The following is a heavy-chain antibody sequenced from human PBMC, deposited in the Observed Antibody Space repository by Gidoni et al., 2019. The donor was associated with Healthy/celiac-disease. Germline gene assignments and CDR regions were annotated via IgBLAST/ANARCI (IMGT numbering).Heavy chain of an antibody. Sequence: EVQLLESGGGLVQPGGSLRLSCAASGFTFSSYAMSLVRQAPGKGLEWVSAISGSGGSTYYADSVKGRFTISRDNSKNTLYLQMNSLRAEDTAVYYCAKVLLRDDFWSGYYISSCFECDYYYGMDVWGQGTTVTVSS. CDR2: ISGSGGST. CDR1: GFTFSSYA. CDR3: AKVLLRDDFWSGYYISSCFECDYYYGMDV. D-gene: IGHD3-3*01. V-gene: IGHV3-23*01. J-gene: IGHJ6*02.